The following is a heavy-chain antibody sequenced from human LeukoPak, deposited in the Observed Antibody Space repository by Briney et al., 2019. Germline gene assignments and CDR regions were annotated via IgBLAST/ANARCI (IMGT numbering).Heavy chain of an antibody. V-gene: IGHV3-33*01. CDR2: IWYDGSNK. CDR1: GFTFSSNG. Sequence: PGRSLRLSCAASGFTFSSNGMHWVRQAPGKGLEWVAVIWYDGSNKYYADSVKGRFTISRDNSKNTLYLQMNSLRAEDTAVYYCVGSGYDYIDYYGMDVWGKGTTVTVSS. CDR3: VGSGYDYIDYYGMDV. D-gene: IGHD5-12*01. J-gene: IGHJ6*04.